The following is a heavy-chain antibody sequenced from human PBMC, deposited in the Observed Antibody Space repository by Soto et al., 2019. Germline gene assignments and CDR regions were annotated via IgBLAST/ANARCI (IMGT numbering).Heavy chain of an antibody. CDR3: ERQDRVVVEGRWLDP. V-gene: IGHV4-38-2*01. CDR2: VHHSGST. Sequence: NPSETLSLTCAVSGYSISSGYHWGWIRQPPGKGLEWLGSVHHSGSTYYNPSLKSRLTISVDKSKNQFSLNLTSVTAADTAVYYCERQDRVVVEGRWLDPCGQGPLVTVYS. CDR1: GYSISSGYH. J-gene: IGHJ5*02. D-gene: IGHD2-15*01.